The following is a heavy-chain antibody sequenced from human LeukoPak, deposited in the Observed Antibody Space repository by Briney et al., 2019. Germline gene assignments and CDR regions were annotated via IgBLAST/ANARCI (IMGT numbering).Heavy chain of an antibody. CDR1: GCSISSYY. D-gene: IGHD3-22*01. CDR3: ARARDYYDSSSYPNWFDP. V-gene: IGHV4-4*07. J-gene: IGHJ5*02. Sequence: SETLSLTCTVSGCSISSYYWTWIRQPAGKGLEWIGRIYSSGSSNYNPSLKSRVIMSVDKSQNQFSLKLSSVTAADTAVYYCARARDYYDSSSYPNWFDPWGQGTLVTVSS. CDR2: IYSSGSS.